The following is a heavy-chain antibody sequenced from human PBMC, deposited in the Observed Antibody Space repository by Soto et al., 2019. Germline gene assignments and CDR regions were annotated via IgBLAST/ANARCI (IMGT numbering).Heavy chain of an antibody. J-gene: IGHJ5*02. CDR3: ASERITICGVAPYNPFDP. CDR2: ISGSGGST. V-gene: IGHV3-23*01. Sequence: EVQLLESGGGLVQPGGSLRLSCAASGFTFSSYAMSWVRQAPGKGLEWVSAISGSGGSTYYADSVKGRFTISRDNSKKTLYLQMNSLRAEDTAVYYCASERITICGVAPYNPFDPWGQGTLVTVSS. CDR1: GFTFSSYA. D-gene: IGHD3-3*01.